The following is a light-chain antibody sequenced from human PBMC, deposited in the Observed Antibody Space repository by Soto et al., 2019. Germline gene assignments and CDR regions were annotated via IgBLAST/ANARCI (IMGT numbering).Light chain of an antibody. Sequence: QSALTQPPSASGSPGQSVTISCTGTSSDVGGYSYVSWYQQHPGKAPKLIIYEVYKRPSGVPDRFSGSKSGNTAALTVSGLQAEDEADYYCSSYVGTNSYVFGTGTRSPS. J-gene: IGLJ1*01. CDR2: EVY. V-gene: IGLV2-8*01. CDR1: SSDVGGYSY. CDR3: SSYVGTNSYV.